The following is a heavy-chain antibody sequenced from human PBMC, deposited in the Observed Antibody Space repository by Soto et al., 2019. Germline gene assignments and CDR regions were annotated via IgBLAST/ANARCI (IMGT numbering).Heavy chain of an antibody. V-gene: IGHV5-51*01. CDR1: GYNFANYW. CDR3: AAGYTTGPDAFDI. Sequence: GESLKISCKGSGYNFANYWIGWVRQMPGKGLEWMGMIFPGDFDAKNSPSLQGQITMSVDKSDSSAYLQWRSLKASDTAMYYCAAGYTTGPDAFDIWGQGTMVTVSS. CDR2: IFPGDFDA. D-gene: IGHD6-13*01. J-gene: IGHJ3*02.